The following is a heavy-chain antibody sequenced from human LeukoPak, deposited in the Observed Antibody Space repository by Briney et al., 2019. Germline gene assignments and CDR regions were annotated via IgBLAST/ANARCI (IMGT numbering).Heavy chain of an antibody. V-gene: IGHV3-30*02. CDR1: GFNFSAYG. Sequence: PGGSLGLSCAASGFNFSAYGMHWVRQAPGKGLEWVAFIRYDGNLKYYADSVKGRFTISRDNSKNTLDLQVNSLRVEDTAVYYCAKPTSLKDANYGLTGTNYWGQGILVTVSS. CDR2: IRYDGNLK. CDR3: AKPTSLKDANYGLTGTNY. J-gene: IGHJ4*02. D-gene: IGHD1-14*01.